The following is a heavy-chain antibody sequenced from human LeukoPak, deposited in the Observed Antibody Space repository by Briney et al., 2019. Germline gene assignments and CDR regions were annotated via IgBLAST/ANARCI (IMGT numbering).Heavy chain of an antibody. J-gene: IGHJ3*02. CDR3: ANLGHAFDI. D-gene: IGHD3-16*01. Sequence: TGGSLRLSCAASGFTFSSYGMHWVRQAPGKGLERVAVIWYDGSNKYYADSVKGRFTISRDNSKNTLYLQMNSLRAEDTAVYYCANLGHAFDIWGQGTMVTVSS. CDR2: IWYDGSNK. CDR1: GFTFSSYG. V-gene: IGHV3-33*06.